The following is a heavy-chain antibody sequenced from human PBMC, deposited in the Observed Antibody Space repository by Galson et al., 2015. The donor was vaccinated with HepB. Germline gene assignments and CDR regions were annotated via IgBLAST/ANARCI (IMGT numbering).Heavy chain of an antibody. D-gene: IGHD2-21*02. Sequence: SLRLSCAVSGFTFSDHGMHWVRQAPGKGLEWVAVISFDGSYKFYADSVKGRFTISRDDSKNTLYLQMNSLRREDTAVYFRTSVVTEAYDAFDVWGQGTVITVSS. CDR1: GFTFSDHG. CDR3: TSVVTEAYDAFDV. V-gene: IGHV3-30*03. CDR2: ISFDGSYK. J-gene: IGHJ3*01.